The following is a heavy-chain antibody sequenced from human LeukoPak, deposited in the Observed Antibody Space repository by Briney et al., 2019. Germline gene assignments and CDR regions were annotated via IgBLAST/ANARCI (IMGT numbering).Heavy chain of an antibody. V-gene: IGHV3-30*02. CDR1: GFTFSSYG. J-gene: IGHJ6*03. Sequence: PGGSLRLSCAASGFTFSSYGMHWVRQAPGKGLEWVAFIRYDGSNKYYADSVKGRFTISRDNSKNTLYLQMNSLRAEDTAVYYCAKDQDHYYYYMDVWGKGTTVTISS. CDR2: IRYDGSNK. CDR3: AKDQDHYYYYMDV.